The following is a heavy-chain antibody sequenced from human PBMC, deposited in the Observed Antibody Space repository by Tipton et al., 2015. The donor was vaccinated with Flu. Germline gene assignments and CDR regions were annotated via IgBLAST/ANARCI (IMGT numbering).Heavy chain of an antibody. J-gene: IGHJ4*02. CDR1: GYSFTSYW. D-gene: IGHD5-18*01. V-gene: IGHV5-51*01. Sequence: MQLVQSGAEVKKPGESLKISCKGSGYSFTSYWIGWVRQVPGKGLEWMGIIYPGDSDTRYSPSFQGQVTISADKSISTAYLQWSSLKASDTAMYYCARRGYSYGTKAYYFDYWGQGTLVPVSS. CDR2: IYPGDSDT. CDR3: ARRGYSYGTKAYYFDY.